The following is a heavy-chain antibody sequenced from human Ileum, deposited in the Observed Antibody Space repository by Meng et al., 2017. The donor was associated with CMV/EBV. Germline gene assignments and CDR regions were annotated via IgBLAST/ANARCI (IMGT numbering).Heavy chain of an antibody. J-gene: IGHJ4*02. D-gene: IGHD3-3*01. CDR3: ARNVGFYSSQIAY. CDR1: GGSTTSSTYY. Sequence: QLQLQESGPGLVRPSDTLSLTCTAAGGSTTSSTYYWGWIRQPPGKGLEWIGSVYYSGTTYYNPSLKSRVNMSIDTSKNRFSLKLSSATAADTAVYYCARNVGFYSSQIAYWGQGALVTVSS. V-gene: IGHV4-39*07. CDR2: VYYSGTT.